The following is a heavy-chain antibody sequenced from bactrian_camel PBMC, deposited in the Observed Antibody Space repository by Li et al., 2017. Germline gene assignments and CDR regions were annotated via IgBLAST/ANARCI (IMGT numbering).Heavy chain of an antibody. CDR3: AAGSPYGGDWNKDDSYTY. CDR2: IDWRGRT. V-gene: IGHV3S53*01. Sequence: HVQLVESGGGSVQTGGSLRLACEVSGYTPSTHCFAYNTYCMGWFRQAPGKEREGVATIDWRGRTSAADSVQGRFTISEDNAKNTVYLQMDSLKAGDTAKYYCAAGSPYGGDWNKDDSYTYWGRGTQVTVS. J-gene: IGHJ4*01. D-gene: IGHD6*01. CDR1: GYTPSTHCFAYNTYC.